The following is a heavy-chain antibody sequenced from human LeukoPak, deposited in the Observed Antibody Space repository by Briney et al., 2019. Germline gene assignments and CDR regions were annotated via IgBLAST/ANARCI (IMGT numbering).Heavy chain of an antibody. CDR1: GFTFSSYG. CDR3: AKSLIVVVYDAFDI. V-gene: IGHV3-30*18. J-gene: IGHJ3*02. CDR2: ISYDGSDK. D-gene: IGHD3-22*01. Sequence: PGRSLRLSCAASGFTFSSYGMHWVRQAPGKGLEWVAVISYDGSDKYYADSVKGRFTISRDNSKNTLYLQTNSLRAEDTAVYYCAKSLIVVVYDAFDIWGQGTMVTVSS.